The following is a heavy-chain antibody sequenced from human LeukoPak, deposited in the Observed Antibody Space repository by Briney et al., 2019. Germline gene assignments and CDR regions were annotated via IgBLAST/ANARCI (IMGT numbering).Heavy chain of an antibody. V-gene: IGHV3-21*01. CDR1: GFTFSSYS. CDR2: ISGSGSYI. D-gene: IGHD6-19*01. CDR3: ARGEYSSGWLIDY. J-gene: IGHJ4*02. Sequence: GGSLRLSCAASGFTFSSYSMNWVRQAPGKGLEWVSSISGSGSYIYFADSLKGRFTISRDSAKSSLYLQMSGLRAEDTAAYYCARGEYSSGWLIDYWGQGTLVTVSS.